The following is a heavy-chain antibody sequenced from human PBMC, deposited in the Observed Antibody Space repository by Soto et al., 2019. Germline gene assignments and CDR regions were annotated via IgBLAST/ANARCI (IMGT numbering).Heavy chain of an antibody. Sequence: QVQLVQSGAEVKKPGSSVKVSCKASGGTFSTYAISWVRQAPGQGLEWMGGIIPIFGTAKYAQKLQGRVTITADESTSTACLELSRLRSEDTAVYYCAREIFGVIISGGRDAFDIWGQGTMVTVSS. V-gene: IGHV1-69*01. D-gene: IGHD3-3*01. CDR3: AREIFGVIISGGRDAFDI. CDR2: IIPIFGTA. J-gene: IGHJ3*02. CDR1: GGTFSTYA.